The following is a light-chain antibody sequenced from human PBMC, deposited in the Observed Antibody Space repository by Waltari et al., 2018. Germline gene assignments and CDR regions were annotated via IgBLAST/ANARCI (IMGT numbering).Light chain of an antibody. CDR2: WAS. Sequence: DIVMTQSPDSLAVSLGERANINCKSSPSVFYSSNNKNYLAWYQQKPGQPPKLLIYWASTREAGVPDRFSGSGSGTDFTLTISSLQAEDVAVYYCQQYYSTPYTFGQGTKLEIK. CDR1: PSVFYSSNNKNY. V-gene: IGKV4-1*01. CDR3: QQYYSTPYT. J-gene: IGKJ2*01.